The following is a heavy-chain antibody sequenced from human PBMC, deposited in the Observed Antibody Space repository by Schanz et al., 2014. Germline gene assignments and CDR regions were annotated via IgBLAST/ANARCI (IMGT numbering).Heavy chain of an antibody. V-gene: IGHV4-59*08. J-gene: IGHJ4*02. D-gene: IGHD3-9*01. Sequence: QVQLQESGPGLVKPSETLSLTCTVSGDSISTYFWSWIRQPPGKGLEWIGYIYYSGNTKYNPSLKSRHTISVDPSKNQFPLNRTSVTAADTAVYYCARHSRQRYFDWGQGTQVTVST. CDR1: GDSISTYF. CDR2: IYYSGNT. CDR3: ARHSRQRYFD.